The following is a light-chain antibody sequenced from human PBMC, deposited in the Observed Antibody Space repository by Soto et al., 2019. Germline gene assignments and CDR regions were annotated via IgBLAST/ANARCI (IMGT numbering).Light chain of an antibody. CDR1: QNVSTY. J-gene: IGKJ4*01. V-gene: IGKV3-11*01. CDR3: QQRSNWPL. Sequence: EIVLTQSPDTLSLSPGERATLSCRASQNVSTYLAWYQQRPGQAPRLLIYDTSNRATGIPARFSGSGSGTDFTLTISSLEPEDFAVYYCQQRSNWPLFGGGTKVEIK. CDR2: DTS.